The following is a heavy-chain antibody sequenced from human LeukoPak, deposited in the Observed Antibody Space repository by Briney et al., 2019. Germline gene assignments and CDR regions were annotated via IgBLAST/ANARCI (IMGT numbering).Heavy chain of an antibody. CDR1: GFTFSTYG. CDR2: ITSSGGST. CDR3: GRLSRTTDN. V-gene: IGHV3-23*01. D-gene: IGHD1-1*01. J-gene: IGHJ4*02. Sequence: PGGPLRLSCAASGFTFSTYGMTWVRQAPGKGLEWVSAITSSGGSTYYADSVKGRFTISRDNSKNTLYLQMNSLRAEDTAVYYCGRLSRTTDNWGQGTLVTVSS.